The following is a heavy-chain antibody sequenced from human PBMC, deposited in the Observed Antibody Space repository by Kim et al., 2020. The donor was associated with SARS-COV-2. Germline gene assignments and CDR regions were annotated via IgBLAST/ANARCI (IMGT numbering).Heavy chain of an antibody. CDR3: ARQGYTSRYSRGAWFDP. V-gene: IGHV4-59*08. Sequence: SETLSLMCAVSSGSISSYYWSWIRQPPGKGLEWIGSISYSGITNYNPSLRSRVTILADTSRNEFSLLLTSVTAAETAFYYCARQGYTSRYSRGAWFDPWG. CDR1: SGSISSYY. D-gene: IGHD2-2*02. J-gene: IGHJ5*02. CDR2: ISYSGIT.